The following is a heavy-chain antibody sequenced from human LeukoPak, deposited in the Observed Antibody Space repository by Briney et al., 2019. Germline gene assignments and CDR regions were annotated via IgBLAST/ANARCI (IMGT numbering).Heavy chain of an antibody. J-gene: IGHJ3*02. V-gene: IGHV3-20*04. D-gene: IGHD2-15*01. Sequence: GGSLRLSCEASGFTFDDYGMSWVRQAPGKGLEWVSGINWNGGSTGYADSVKGRFTISRDNAKNSLYLQMNSLRAEDTALYYCARDANVVAATHDAFDIWGQGTMVTVSS. CDR2: INWNGGST. CDR1: GFTFDDYG. CDR3: ARDANVVAATHDAFDI.